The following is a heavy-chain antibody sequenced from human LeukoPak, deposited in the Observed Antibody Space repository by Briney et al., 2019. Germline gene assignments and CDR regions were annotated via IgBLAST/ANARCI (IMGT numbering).Heavy chain of an antibody. Sequence: SVTVSCKASGGTFSSYAISWVRQAPGQGLEWMGGIIPIFGTANYAQKFQGRVTITADESTSTAYMELSSLRSEDTAVYYCAGGDCSSTSCYNYYYYYMDVWGKGTTVTISS. CDR2: IIPIFGTA. CDR1: GGTFSSYA. V-gene: IGHV1-69*13. J-gene: IGHJ6*03. D-gene: IGHD2-2*02. CDR3: AGGDCSSTSCYNYYYYYMDV.